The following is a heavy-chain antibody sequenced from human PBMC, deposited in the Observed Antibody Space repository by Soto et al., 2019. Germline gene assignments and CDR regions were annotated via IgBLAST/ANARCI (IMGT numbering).Heavy chain of an antibody. V-gene: IGHV1-24*01. Sequence: ASVKVSCKISGHSLTEFFIHWVRQSPGKKLKGMRGCDHEGGEAIYAHKQHGRLTVTEDTVTDTAYMELRGLNSDDTAVYYCATRPTLREAMITTRNFDLWGQGTQVTVSS. J-gene: IGHJ4*02. D-gene: IGHD3-10*01. CDR2: CDHEGGEA. CDR1: GHSLTEFF. CDR3: ATRPTLREAMITTRNFDL.